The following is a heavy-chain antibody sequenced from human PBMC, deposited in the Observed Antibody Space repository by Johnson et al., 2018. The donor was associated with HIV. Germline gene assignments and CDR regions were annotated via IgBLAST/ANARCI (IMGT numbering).Heavy chain of an antibody. CDR3: AREMAWEDAFDI. CDR2: ISSGGSTI. D-gene: IGHD5-24*01. Sequence: QVQLLESGGGLVKPGGSLRLSCAASGFTFSDHYMSWIRQAPGKGLEWVSYISSGGSTIYYADSVKGRFTISRDNSKNAMSLQMNSLRAEDTAVYYCAREMAWEDAFDIWGQGTMVTVSS. CDR1: GFTFSDHY. J-gene: IGHJ3*02. V-gene: IGHV3-11*04.